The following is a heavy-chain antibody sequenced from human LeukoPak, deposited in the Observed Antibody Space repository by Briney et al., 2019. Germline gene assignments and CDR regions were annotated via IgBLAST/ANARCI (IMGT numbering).Heavy chain of an antibody. CDR3: ARELYTGSWYVPRWFDP. CDR2: ISSSSSTI. J-gene: IGHJ5*02. Sequence: GSLRLSCAASGFTFSSYSMNWVRQAPGKGLEWVSYISSSSSTINYADSVKGRFTISRDNAKNSLYLQMNSLRAEDTAVYYCARELYTGSWYVPRWFDPWGQGTLVTVSS. CDR1: GFTFSSYS. V-gene: IGHV3-48*01. D-gene: IGHD6-13*01.